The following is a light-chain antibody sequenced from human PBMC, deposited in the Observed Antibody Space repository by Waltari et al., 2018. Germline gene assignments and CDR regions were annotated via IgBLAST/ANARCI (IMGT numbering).Light chain of an antibody. Sequence: QSALTQPASVSGSPGQSITISCTGTSSDVGGYDYVSWYQQHTGKATKLILYAVSNRPLEVSHRLAGSKSGNTASLTSFGLQADDEAEYYCGSYTSSTTLAFGTGTKVTVL. V-gene: IGLV2-14*03. CDR1: SSDVGGYDY. J-gene: IGLJ1*01. CDR3: GSYTSSTTLA. CDR2: AVS.